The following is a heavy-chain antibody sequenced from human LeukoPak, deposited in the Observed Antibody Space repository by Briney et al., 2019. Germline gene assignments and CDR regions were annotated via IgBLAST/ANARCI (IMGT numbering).Heavy chain of an antibody. V-gene: IGHV3-23*01. CDR3: VKGSTAMVTYYFDY. Sequence: GGSLRLSCAASGFTFSSYAMSWVRQAPGKGLEWVSGISGSGGTTYYADSAKGRFTITRDNSKNTLYLRRSSLRVEDTAIYYCVKGSTAMVTYYFDYWGQGTLVTVSS. J-gene: IGHJ4*02. CDR1: GFTFSSYA. D-gene: IGHD5-18*01. CDR2: ISGSGGTT.